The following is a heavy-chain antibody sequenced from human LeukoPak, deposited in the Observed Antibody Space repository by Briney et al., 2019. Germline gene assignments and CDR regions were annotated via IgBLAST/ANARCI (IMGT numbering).Heavy chain of an antibody. CDR1: GYSFTGYW. CDR2: IYPADSDT. V-gene: IGHV5-51*01. J-gene: IGHJ4*02. Sequence: GESLKISRKGSGYSFTGYWIGWVRQMPGKGLEWMGIIYPADSDTKYSPSFQGQVTISADKSISTAYLQWSNLKASDTAIYYCAKESSSGSGTYYTHHFDSWGQGTLVTVSS. D-gene: IGHD3-10*01. CDR3: AKESSSGSGTYYTHHFDS.